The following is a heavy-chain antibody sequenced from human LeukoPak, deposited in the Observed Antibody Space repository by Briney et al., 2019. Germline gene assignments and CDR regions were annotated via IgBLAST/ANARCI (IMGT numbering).Heavy chain of an antibody. V-gene: IGHV3-48*02. CDR1: GFAFSSYS. CDR2: ISRSSSIL. Sequence: GGPLRLSCAASGFAFSSYSMNWVRLARGKGLEWVSYISRSSSILYYADSVKGRFTISRDNAKNSLYLQMNSLRDEDTAVYYCARDHSSSWTFDYWGQGTLVTVSS. J-gene: IGHJ4*02. D-gene: IGHD6-13*01. CDR3: ARDHSSSWTFDY.